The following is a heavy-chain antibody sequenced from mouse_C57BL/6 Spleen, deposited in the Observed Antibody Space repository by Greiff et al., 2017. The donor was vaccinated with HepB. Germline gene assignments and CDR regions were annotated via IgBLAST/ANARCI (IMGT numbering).Heavy chain of an antibody. J-gene: IGHJ1*03. V-gene: IGHV10-3*01. CDR3: VRSYYYGSSYVGWYFDV. CDR1: GFTFNTYA. D-gene: IGHD1-1*01. Sequence: EVMLVESGGGLVQPKGSLKLSCAASGFTFNTYAMHWVRQAPGKGLEWVARIRSKSSNYATYYADSVKDRFTISRDDSQSMLYLQMNNLKTEDTAMYYCVRSYYYGSSYVGWYFDVWGTGTTVTVSS. CDR2: IRSKSSNYAT.